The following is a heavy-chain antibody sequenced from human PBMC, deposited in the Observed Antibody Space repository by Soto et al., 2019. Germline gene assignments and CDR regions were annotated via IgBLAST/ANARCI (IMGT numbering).Heavy chain of an antibody. Sequence: PSGTLSLTCTVPGASTSRNSFSWGWIRQPPGKGLEWIGTIYYTGSTYYNPSLKSRITVSVDTSKNLLSLRLTSVTAADTAVYYCSRICRPPRCLHYSCPGTLVTLS. J-gene: IGHJ4*02. CDR2: IYYTGST. V-gene: IGHV4-39*01. D-gene: IGHD6-6*01. CDR1: GASTSRNSFS. CDR3: SRICRPPRCLHY.